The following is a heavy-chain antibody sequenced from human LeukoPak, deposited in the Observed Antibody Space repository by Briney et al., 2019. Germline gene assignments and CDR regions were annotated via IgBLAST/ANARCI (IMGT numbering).Heavy chain of an antibody. Sequence: GASVKVSCKASGGTFSSCAISWVRQATGQGLEWMGWMNPNSGNTGYAQKFQGRVTMTRNTSISTAYMELSSLRSEDTAVYYCARHHYDFWSGTNWFDPWGQGTLVTVSS. D-gene: IGHD3-3*01. V-gene: IGHV1-8*02. CDR2: MNPNSGNT. CDR3: ARHHYDFWSGTNWFDP. J-gene: IGHJ5*02. CDR1: GGTFSSCA.